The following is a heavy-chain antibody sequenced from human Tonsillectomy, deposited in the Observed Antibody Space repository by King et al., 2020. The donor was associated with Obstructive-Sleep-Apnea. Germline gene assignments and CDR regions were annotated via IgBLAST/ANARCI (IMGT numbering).Heavy chain of an antibody. CDR3: VKEWELQGFDY. CDR2: IWNDGTNK. J-gene: IGHJ4*02. CDR1: GFTFSNSG. V-gene: IGHV3-33*06. Sequence: QLVQSGGGVVQPGGSLRLSCAASGFTFSNSGMPWVRQAPGEGLEWGTMIWNDGTNKYYADSVKGRFTISRDNSKNTLYLQKSSLRAEDTAVYYCVKEWELQGFDYWGQGTLVTVSS. D-gene: IGHD1-26*01.